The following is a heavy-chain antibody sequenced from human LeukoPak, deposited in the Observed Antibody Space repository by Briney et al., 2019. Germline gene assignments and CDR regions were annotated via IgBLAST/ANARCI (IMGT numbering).Heavy chain of an antibody. J-gene: IGHJ4*02. D-gene: IGHD2-21*02. CDR2: IKSKTVGGTT. V-gene: IGHV3-15*01. CDR1: GFIFSDAW. CDR3: STSLRGSDCCLAY. Sequence: PGGSLRLSCAASGFIFSDAWVSWVRQAPGMGLVWVGRIKSKTVGGTTDYAAPVKGRFTISRDDSSGTLYLLMNSLKTEDTAVYYCSTSLRGSDCCLAYWGQGTLVAVSS.